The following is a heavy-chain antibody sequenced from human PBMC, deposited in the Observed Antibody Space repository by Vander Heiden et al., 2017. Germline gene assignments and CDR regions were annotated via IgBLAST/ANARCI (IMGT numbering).Heavy chain of an antibody. J-gene: IGHJ5*02. CDR1: GFNFSYYS. D-gene: IGHD3-9*01. CDR2: ISSSGSTI. CDR3: AKDRTGWYDN. Sequence: QVQLVEYGGGLVKPGGSLRLSCAASGFNFSYYSITWIRQAPGKGLEWVSYISSSGSTIYYADSVKGRFTISRDNAKNSLYLQMNSLRAEDTAVYYCAKDRTGWYDNWGQGTLVTVSS. V-gene: IGHV3-11*01.